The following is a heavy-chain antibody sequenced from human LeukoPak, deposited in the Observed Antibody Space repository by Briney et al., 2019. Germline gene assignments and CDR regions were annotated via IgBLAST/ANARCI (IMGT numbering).Heavy chain of an antibody. V-gene: IGHV4-59*12. CDR3: ARRDYGDSGFDY. CDR2: IYYSGST. CDR1: GGSISSYY. J-gene: IGHJ4*02. Sequence: SETLSLTCTVSGGSISSYYWSWIRQPPGKGLEWIGYIYYSGSTNYNPSLKSRVTISVDTSKNQFSLKLSSVTAADTAVYYCARRDYGDSGFDYWGQGTLVTVSS. D-gene: IGHD4-17*01.